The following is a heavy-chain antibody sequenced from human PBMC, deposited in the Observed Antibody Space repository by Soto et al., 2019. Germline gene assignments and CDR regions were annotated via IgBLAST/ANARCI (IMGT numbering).Heavy chain of an antibody. J-gene: IGHJ3*02. V-gene: IGHV3-48*02. D-gene: IGHD3-22*01. CDR1: GFTFSSYS. Sequence: PGGSLRLSCAASGFTFSSYSMNWVRQAPGKGLEWVSYVSSSSTIYYADSVKGRFTISRDNAKNSLYLQMNSLRDEDTAVYYCAGDSSGTVRDAFDIWGQGTMVTVSS. CDR2: VSSSSTI. CDR3: AGDSSGTVRDAFDI.